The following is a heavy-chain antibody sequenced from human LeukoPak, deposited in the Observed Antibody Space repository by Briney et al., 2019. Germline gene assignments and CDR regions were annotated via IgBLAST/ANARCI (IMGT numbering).Heavy chain of an antibody. CDR3: ARAVVGVRGVTLSLYDAFDI. CDR1: GRSISSGDYY. V-gene: IGHV4-30-4*01. D-gene: IGHD3-10*01. CDR2: IYYSGST. J-gene: IGHJ3*02. Sequence: SQTLSLTCTVSGRSISSGDYYWSWIRQPPGKGLEWIGYIYYSGSTYYNPSLKSRVTISVDTSKNQFSLKLSSVTAADTAVYYCARAVVGVRGVTLSLYDAFDIWGQGTMVTVSS.